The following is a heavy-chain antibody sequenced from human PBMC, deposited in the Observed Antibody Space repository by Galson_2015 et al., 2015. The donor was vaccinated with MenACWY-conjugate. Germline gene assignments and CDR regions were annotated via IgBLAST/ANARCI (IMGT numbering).Heavy chain of an antibody. D-gene: IGHD1-14*01. CDR2: IYYSGST. CDR1: GGSISSYY. V-gene: IGHV4-59*01. CDR3: ARYKNRAFDI. J-gene: IGHJ3*02. Sequence: SEPLSLTCTVSGGSISSYYWSWIRQPPGKGLEWIGYIYYSGSTNYNPSLKSRVTISVDTSKNQFSLKLSSVTAADTAVYYCARYKNRAFDIWGQGTMVTVSS.